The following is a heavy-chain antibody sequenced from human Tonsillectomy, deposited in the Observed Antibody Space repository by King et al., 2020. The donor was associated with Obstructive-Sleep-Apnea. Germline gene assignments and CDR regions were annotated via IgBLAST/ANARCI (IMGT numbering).Heavy chain of an antibody. CDR2: IVVGSGNT. J-gene: IGHJ6*02. V-gene: IGHV1-58*01. CDR1: GLTFTSSA. D-gene: IGHD1-26*01. CDR3: AADGILGSGSYWDYYGMDV. Sequence: QLVQSGPEVKKPGTSVKVSCKASGLTFTSSAVQWVRQARGQRLEWIGWIVVGSGNTNYAQKFQERVTITRDMSTSTAYMELSSLRSEDTAVYYCAADGILGSGSYWDYYGMDVWGQGTTVTVSS.